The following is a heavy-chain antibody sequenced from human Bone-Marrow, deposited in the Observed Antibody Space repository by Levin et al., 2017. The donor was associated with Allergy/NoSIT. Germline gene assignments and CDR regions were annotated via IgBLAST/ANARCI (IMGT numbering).Heavy chain of an antibody. CDR2: IGTAGDT. V-gene: IGHV3-13*01. Sequence: SGGSLRLSCAASGFTFRTHDMHWVRQGTGKGLEWVSTIGTAGDTYYPDSVRGRFTISRENAKNSLYLQMNGLSARDTAVYYCARYNYEYNALDIWGQGTMVTVSS. CDR1: GFTFRTHD. D-gene: IGHD5-18*01. J-gene: IGHJ3*02. CDR3: ARYNYEYNALDI.